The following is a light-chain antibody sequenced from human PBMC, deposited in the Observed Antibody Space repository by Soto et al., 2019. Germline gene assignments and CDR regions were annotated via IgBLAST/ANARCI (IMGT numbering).Light chain of an antibody. J-gene: IGLJ1*01. Sequence: QSVLTQPASVSGSPGQSITISCTGTSSDVGGYNYVSWYQQYPGKAPKLMIYEVTNRPSGLSDRFSGSKSGNTASLTISGLQAEDEADYYCSSYTSSSSYVFGTGTKVTVL. V-gene: IGLV2-14*01. CDR3: SSYTSSSSYV. CDR1: SSDVGGYNY. CDR2: EVT.